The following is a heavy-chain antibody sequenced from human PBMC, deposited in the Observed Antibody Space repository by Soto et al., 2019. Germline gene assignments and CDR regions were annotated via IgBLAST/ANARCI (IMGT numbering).Heavy chain of an antibody. Sequence: QVQLVQSEAEVKKPGSSVKVSCKASGGTFSSYTISWVRQAPGQGLEWMGRIIPILGIANYAQKFQGRVTITADKSTSTAYMELSSLRSEDTAVYYCARDLGEGGENYWGQGTLVTVSS. CDR3: ARDLGEGGENY. J-gene: IGHJ4*02. CDR1: GGTFSSYT. V-gene: IGHV1-69*08. CDR2: IIPILGIA. D-gene: IGHD3-16*01.